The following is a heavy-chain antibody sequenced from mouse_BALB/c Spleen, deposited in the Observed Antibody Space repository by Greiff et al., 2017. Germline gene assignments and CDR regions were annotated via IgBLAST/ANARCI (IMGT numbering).Heavy chain of an antibody. CDR3: AHIYYDYDGG. CDR2: IDPANGNT. J-gene: IGHJ3*02. Sequence: EVQLQQSGAELVKPGASVKLSCTASGFNIKDTYMHWVKQRPEQGLEWIGRIDPANGNTKYDPKFQGKATITADTSSNTAYLQLSSLTSEDTAVYYCAHIYYDYDGGWGQGTLVTVSA. D-gene: IGHD2-4*01. CDR1: GFNIKDTY. V-gene: IGHV14-3*02.